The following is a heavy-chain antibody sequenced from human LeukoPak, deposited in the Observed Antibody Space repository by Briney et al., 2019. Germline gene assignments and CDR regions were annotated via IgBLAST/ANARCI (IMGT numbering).Heavy chain of an antibody. J-gene: IGHJ4*02. V-gene: IGHV3-53*03. CDR2: IYSGST. D-gene: IGHD6-19*01. Sequence: GGSLRLSCTVSGFTVSSNSMSWVRQAPGKGLEWVSFIYSGSTHYSDSVKGRFTISRDNSKNTLYLQMNSLRAEDTAVYYCARVQRGIAVALDYWGQGTLATVSS. CDR3: ARVQRGIAVALDY. CDR1: GFTVSSNS.